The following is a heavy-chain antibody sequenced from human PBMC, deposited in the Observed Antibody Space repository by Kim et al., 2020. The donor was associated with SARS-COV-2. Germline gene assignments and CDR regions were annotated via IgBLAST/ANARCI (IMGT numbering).Heavy chain of an antibody. V-gene: IGHV1-3*01. CDR1: GYTFSTCA. J-gene: IGHJ4*02. CDR2: INADNGNT. Sequence: ASVKVSCKASGYTFSTCAMHWVRQAPGQRLEWMGWINADNGNTKYSQKFQGRVTITRDKSASTAFMELSSLRSEDTAVYYCAREYSSIWCDYWGQGTLVTVSS. D-gene: IGHD6-13*01. CDR3: AREYSSIWCDY.